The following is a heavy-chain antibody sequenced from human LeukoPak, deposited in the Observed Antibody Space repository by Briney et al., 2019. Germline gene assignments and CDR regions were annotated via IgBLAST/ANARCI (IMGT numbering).Heavy chain of an antibody. Sequence: KPSETLSLTCTVSGGSIISYYWSWIRQPPGKGLEWIGDIYYSGSTNYNPALKSRVTISVDTSKNQFSLQLTSVTAADTAVYYCARGSGYSYGYDWFDPWGQGNLVTVSS. V-gene: IGHV4-59*01. CDR1: GGSIISYY. CDR2: IYYSGST. J-gene: IGHJ5*02. CDR3: ARGSGYSYGYDWFDP. D-gene: IGHD5-18*01.